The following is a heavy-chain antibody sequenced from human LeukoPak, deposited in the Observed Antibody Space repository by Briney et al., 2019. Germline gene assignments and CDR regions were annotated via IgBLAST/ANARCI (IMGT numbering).Heavy chain of an antibody. CDR1: GGSISSYY. V-gene: IGHV4-59*01. J-gene: IGHJ4*02. Sequence: PSETLSLTCTVSGGSISSYYWSWIRQPPGKGLEWVGHIYYCGSTNYNPSLKRRVTISVDTSKNQCALKLRYVTPADTAVYYCAREGIKDTAPFDYWGQGTLVTV. CDR3: AREGIKDTAPFDY. CDR2: IYYCGST. D-gene: IGHD5-18*01.